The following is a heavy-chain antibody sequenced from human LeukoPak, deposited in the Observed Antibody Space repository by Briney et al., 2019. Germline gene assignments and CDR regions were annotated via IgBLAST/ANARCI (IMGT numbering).Heavy chain of an antibody. CDR1: GLTFSSYA. Sequence: GGSLRLSCAASGLTFSSYAMSWVRQAPGKGLEWVSAISGSGGSTYYVDSVKGRFTISRDNSKNTLYLQMNSLRAEDTAVYYCAKYYDSSGYPGTFDYWGQGTLVTVSS. CDR2: ISGSGGST. CDR3: AKYYDSSGYPGTFDY. J-gene: IGHJ4*02. D-gene: IGHD3-22*01. V-gene: IGHV3-23*01.